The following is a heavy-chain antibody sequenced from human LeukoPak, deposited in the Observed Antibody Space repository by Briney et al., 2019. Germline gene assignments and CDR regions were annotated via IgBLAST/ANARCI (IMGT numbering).Heavy chain of an antibody. J-gene: IGHJ3*02. Sequence: SETLSLTCTVSGGSISSYYWSWIRQPAGKGLEWIGRIYTSGSTNYNPSLKSRVTMSVDTSKNQFSLKLSSVTAADTAVYYCARDLGRAVRERAFDIWGQGTMVTVSS. V-gene: IGHV4-4*07. CDR1: GGSISSYY. CDR3: ARDLGRAVRERAFDI. D-gene: IGHD6-19*01. CDR2: IYTSGST.